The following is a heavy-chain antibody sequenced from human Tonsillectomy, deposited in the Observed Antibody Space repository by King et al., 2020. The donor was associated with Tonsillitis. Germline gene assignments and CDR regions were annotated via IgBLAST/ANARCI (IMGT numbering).Heavy chain of an antibody. D-gene: IGHD4-17*01. J-gene: IGHJ4*02. CDR3: VREAYD. CDR2: INPKSGGT. Sequence: QLVQSGAEVKKPGASVKVSCKTSGNIFTDYYMHWVRQAPGQGLEWMGWINPKSGGTISAQKFQGRVTLTRDTSINTTYMELISLTSDDTAVYYCVREAYDWGRGTLITVSS. V-gene: IGHV1-2*02. CDR1: GNIFTDYY.